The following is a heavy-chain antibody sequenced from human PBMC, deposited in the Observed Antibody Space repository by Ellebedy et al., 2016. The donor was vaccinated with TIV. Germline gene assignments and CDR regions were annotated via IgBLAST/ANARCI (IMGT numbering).Heavy chain of an antibody. CDR1: GYTFPSYG. D-gene: IGHD5-18*01. CDR3: ARDRGRAEGEIYSYGFDYYYYYGMDV. Sequence: AASVKVSCKASGYTFPSYGISWVRQAPGQGLEWMGWISAYNANTTFAQRLQGRVTMTTDTSTSTAYMELRSLRSDDTAGYYCARDRGRAEGEIYSYGFDYYYYYGMDVWGQGTTVTVSS. J-gene: IGHJ6*02. V-gene: IGHV1-18*01. CDR2: ISAYNANT.